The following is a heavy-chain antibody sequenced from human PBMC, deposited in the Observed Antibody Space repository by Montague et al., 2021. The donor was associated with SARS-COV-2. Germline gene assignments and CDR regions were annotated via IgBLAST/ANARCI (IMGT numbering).Heavy chain of an antibody. Sequence: SDTLSLTCTVSGGSISSSSYYWGWIRQPPGKGLEWIESIYYSGSTYYSPSLKSRVTISVDTSKNQLSLKLSSVTAADTAVYYCARSPTYYHILTGYFNGPNWFDPWGQGTLVTVSS. CDR3: ARSPTYYHILTGYFNGPNWFDP. CDR2: IYYSGST. D-gene: IGHD3-9*01. CDR1: GGSISSSSYY. J-gene: IGHJ5*02. V-gene: IGHV4-39*01.